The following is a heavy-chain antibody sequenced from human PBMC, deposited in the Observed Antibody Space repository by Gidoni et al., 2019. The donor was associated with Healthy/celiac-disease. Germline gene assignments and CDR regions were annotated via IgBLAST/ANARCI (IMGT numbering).Heavy chain of an antibody. J-gene: IGHJ3*02. CDR1: GYTFTSYA. CDR3: ASAVTEEDAFDI. V-gene: IGHV1-3*01. CDR2: INAGNGNT. D-gene: IGHD2-21*02. Sequence: QVQLVQSGAEVKKPGASVKVSCQASGYTFTSYAMHWVRQAPGQRLEWMGWINAGNGNTKYSQKFQGRVTITRDTSASTAYMELSSLRSEDTAVYYCASAVTEEDAFDIWGQGTMVTVSS.